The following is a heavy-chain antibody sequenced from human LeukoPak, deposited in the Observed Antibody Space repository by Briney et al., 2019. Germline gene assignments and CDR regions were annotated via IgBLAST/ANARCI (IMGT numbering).Heavy chain of an antibody. D-gene: IGHD3-10*01. J-gene: IGHJ6*03. CDR1: GFTFSNYG. CDR2: IRYDGSNK. Sequence: GGSLRLSCAASGFTFSNYGMHWVRQAPGKGLEWVAFIRYDGSNKYYADSVKGRFTISRDSSKNTLYLQMNSLRAEDTAVYYCARGDYGSGSYYTPCYYYYMDVWGKGTTVTVSS. CDR3: ARGDYGSGSYYTPCYYYYMDV. V-gene: IGHV3-30*02.